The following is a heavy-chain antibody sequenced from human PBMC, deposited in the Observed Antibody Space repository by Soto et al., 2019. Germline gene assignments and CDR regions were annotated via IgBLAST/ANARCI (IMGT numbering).Heavy chain of an antibody. J-gene: IGHJ4*02. V-gene: IGHV4-34*01. Sequence: QVQLQQWGAGLLKPSETLSLTCGVDGESFSAYYWNWIRQPPGKGLEWIGEINHSGNTKYNPSLKSRASISVDTSKNHFSLRLNSVTAADTALYFCASACGDYCLTPRAFDYWGQGALVTVSS. CDR3: ASACGDYCLTPRAFDY. CDR1: GESFSAYY. D-gene: IGHD4-17*01. CDR2: INHSGNT.